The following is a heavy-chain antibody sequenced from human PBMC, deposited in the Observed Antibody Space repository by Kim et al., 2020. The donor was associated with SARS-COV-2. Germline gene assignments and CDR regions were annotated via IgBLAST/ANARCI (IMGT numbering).Heavy chain of an antibody. D-gene: IGHD2-15*01. J-gene: IGHJ1*01. V-gene: IGHV3-48*04. CDR1: GFTFSSYS. CDR3: ARGPPPEDGGNRRRLHFQH. CDR2: ISSSSSTI. Sequence: GGSLRLSCAASGFTFSSYSMNWVRQAPGKGLEWVSYISSSSSTIYYADSVKGRFTISRDNAKNSLYLQMNSLRAEDTAVYYCARGPPPEDGGNRRRLHFQHWGQGTLVTVSS.